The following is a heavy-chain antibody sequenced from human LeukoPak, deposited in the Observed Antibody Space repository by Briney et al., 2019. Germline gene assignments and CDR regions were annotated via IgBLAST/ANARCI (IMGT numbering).Heavy chain of an antibody. CDR2: INQDGSNT. D-gene: IGHD1-26*01. J-gene: IGHJ4*02. CDR1: GFSFSSHW. V-gene: IGHV3-74*01. CDR3: ARDLHWGASDY. Sequence: GGSLRLSCAASGFSFSSHWMHWVRQVPGKGLVWVSRINQDGSNTFYADSVKGRFTTSRDTAKNTLYLQMNSLGVEDTAVYYCARDLHWGASDYWGQGTLVTVSS.